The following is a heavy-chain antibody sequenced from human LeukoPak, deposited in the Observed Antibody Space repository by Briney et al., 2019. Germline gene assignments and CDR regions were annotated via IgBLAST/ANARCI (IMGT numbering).Heavy chain of an antibody. CDR3: ARARAGGYSYGYFIGTAFDY. CDR2: IYPGDSDT. J-gene: IGHJ4*02. V-gene: IGHV5-51*01. D-gene: IGHD5-18*01. Sequence: GESLKISCKGSGYSFTSYWIGWVRQMPGKGLEWMGIIYPGDSDTRYSPSFQGQVTISADKSISTAYLQWSSLKASDSAMYYCARARAGGYSYGYFIGTAFDYWGQGTLVTVSS. CDR1: GYSFTSYW.